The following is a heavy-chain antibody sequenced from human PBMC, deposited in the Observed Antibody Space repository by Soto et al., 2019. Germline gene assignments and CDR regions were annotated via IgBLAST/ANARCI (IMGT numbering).Heavy chain of an antibody. V-gene: IGHV4-31*03. CDR2: IYYSGSI. CDR1: GGSISSGGYY. Sequence: SETLSLTCTVSGGSISSGGYYWSWIRQHPGKGLEWIGYIYYSGSIYYNPSLKSRVTISVDTSKNQFSLKLSSVTAADTAVYYCARDTNSNYGGNYFDYWGQGTLVTVSS. D-gene: IGHD4-4*01. J-gene: IGHJ4*02. CDR3: ARDTNSNYGGNYFDY.